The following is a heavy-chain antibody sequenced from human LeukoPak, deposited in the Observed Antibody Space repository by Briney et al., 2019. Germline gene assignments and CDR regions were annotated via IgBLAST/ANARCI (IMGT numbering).Heavy chain of an antibody. V-gene: IGHV4-4*07. J-gene: IGHJ4*02. CDR3: ARCSGDYVYRY. D-gene: IGHD4-17*01. CDR2: LYTSGTT. CDR1: GDSISSYY. Sequence: SETLSLTCTVSGDSISSYYWSWIRQPAGKGLEWIGRLYTSGTTNYNPSLKSRVTISVDKSKNQFSLKLSSVTAADTAVYYCARCSGDYVYRYWGQGTLVTVSS.